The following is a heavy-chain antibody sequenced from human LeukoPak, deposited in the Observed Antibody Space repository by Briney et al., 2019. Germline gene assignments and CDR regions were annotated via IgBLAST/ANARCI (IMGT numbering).Heavy chain of an antibody. CDR2: IKQDGSEK. Sequence: PWGSLRLSCAASGFTFSSYSMNWVRQAPGKGLEWVANIKQDGSEKYYVDSVKGRFTISRDNAKNSLYLQMNSLRAEDTAVYYCARISDILTGPDAFDIWGQGTMVTVSS. CDR3: ARISDILTGPDAFDI. J-gene: IGHJ3*02. CDR1: GFTFSSYS. V-gene: IGHV3-7*01. D-gene: IGHD3-9*01.